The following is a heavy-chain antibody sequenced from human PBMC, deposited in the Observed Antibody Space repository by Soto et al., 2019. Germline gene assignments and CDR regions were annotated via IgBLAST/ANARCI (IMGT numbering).Heavy chain of an antibody. D-gene: IGHD3-22*01. CDR3: STRAYDTNGYYRFDP. CDR2: INHSGRV. Sequence: PSEPLSLTCAVYGGSFRGHSWTWIRQSPGKGLEWIGDINHSGRVNYSPSLKSRVTISLDTSKKQFSLTLSAVTAADTAMYYCSTRAYDTNGYYRFDPWGQGTLVTVSS. J-gene: IGHJ5*01. CDR1: GGSFRGHS. V-gene: IGHV4-34*01.